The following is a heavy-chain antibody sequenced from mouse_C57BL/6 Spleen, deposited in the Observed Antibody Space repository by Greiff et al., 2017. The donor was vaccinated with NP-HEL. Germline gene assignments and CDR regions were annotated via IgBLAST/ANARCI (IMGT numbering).Heavy chain of an antibody. D-gene: IGHD1-1*01. CDR2: IYPSDSET. Sequence: QVQLQQPGAELVRPGSSVKLSCKASGYTFTSYWMDWVKQRPGQGLEWIGNIYPSDSETHYNQKFKDKATLTVDKYSSTAYLQLSSLTAEDSAVYYCARYKDYGTPFAYWGQGTLVTVSA. V-gene: IGHV1-61*01. J-gene: IGHJ3*01. CDR1: GYTFTSYW. CDR3: ARYKDYGTPFAY.